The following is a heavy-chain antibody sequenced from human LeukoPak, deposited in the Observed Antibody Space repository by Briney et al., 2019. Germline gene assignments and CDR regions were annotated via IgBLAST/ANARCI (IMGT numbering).Heavy chain of an antibody. CDR1: GYTFISYG. J-gene: IGHJ4*02. D-gene: IGHD5-18*01. CDR2: ISAYDGNT. V-gene: IGHV1-18*01. CDR3: ASSSGYSYGPGDY. Sequence: ASVKVSCKASGYTFISYGFSWVRQAPGQGPEWMGWISAYDGNTNSAQKLQGRVTMTTDTSTSTAYMELRSLRSDDTAVYYCASSSGYSYGPGDYWGQGTLVTVSS.